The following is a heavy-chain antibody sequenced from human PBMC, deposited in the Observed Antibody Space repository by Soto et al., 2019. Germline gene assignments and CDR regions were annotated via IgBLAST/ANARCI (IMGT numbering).Heavy chain of an antibody. CDR2: IIPILDIA. Sequence: QVQLVQSGAEVAKPGSSVKVSCKASGGTFIIYTIIWVRQAPGQGLEWMGRIIPILDIANYAQKFQGRVTITADKSTSTAYMELSSLRSDDTAVYYCARDLKSVVVQAAPYYAFDIWGQGTMVTVSS. V-gene: IGHV1-69*08. J-gene: IGHJ3*02. CDR1: GGTFIIYT. CDR3: ARDLKSVVVQAAPYYAFDI. D-gene: IGHD2-2*01.